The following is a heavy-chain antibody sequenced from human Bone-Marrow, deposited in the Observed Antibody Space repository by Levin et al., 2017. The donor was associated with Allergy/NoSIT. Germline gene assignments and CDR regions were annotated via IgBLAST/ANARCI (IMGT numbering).Heavy chain of an antibody. CDR1: GYNFGDYW. Sequence: GESLKISCKGSGYNFGDYWISWVRQMPGKGLEWLGRIDPSDSYTYYNPSFQGHVTISVDNPISPVPLQWTSLKASDTAMYFCARQAGTYSSSSGDFWGQGSLVIVSS. D-gene: IGHD6-13*01. J-gene: IGHJ4*02. CDR2: IDPSDSYT. V-gene: IGHV5-10-1*01. CDR3: ARQAGTYSSSSGDF.